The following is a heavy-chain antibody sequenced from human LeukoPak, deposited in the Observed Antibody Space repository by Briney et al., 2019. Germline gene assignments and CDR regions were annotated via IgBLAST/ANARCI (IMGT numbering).Heavy chain of an antibody. J-gene: IGHJ4*02. CDR3: AKGGYFDWLLPLDY. D-gene: IGHD3-9*01. V-gene: IGHV3-23*05. CDR1: GFTFSSYA. CDR2: ISTSSRT. Sequence: PGGSLRLSCVASGFTFSSYAMSWVRQAPGKGLEWVSLISTSSRTHYADSMKGRFTISRDNSRNTLYLQMNSLRAEDTAVYYCAKGGYFDWLLPLDYWGQGTLVTVSS.